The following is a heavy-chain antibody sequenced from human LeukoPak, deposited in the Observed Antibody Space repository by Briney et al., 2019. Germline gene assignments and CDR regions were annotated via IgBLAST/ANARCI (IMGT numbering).Heavy chain of an antibody. V-gene: IGHV3-9*01. CDR1: GFTLDDYA. CDR2: ISWNSGSI. D-gene: IGHD3-9*01. J-gene: IGHJ3*02. Sequence: AGGSLRLSCAASGFTLDDYARHWVRQAPGKGLEWVSGISWNSGSIGYADSVKGRFTISRDNAKNSLYLQMNSLRAEDTALYYRAKDRRGLRYFDFGAFDIWGQGTMVTVSS. CDR3: AKDRRGLRYFDFGAFDI.